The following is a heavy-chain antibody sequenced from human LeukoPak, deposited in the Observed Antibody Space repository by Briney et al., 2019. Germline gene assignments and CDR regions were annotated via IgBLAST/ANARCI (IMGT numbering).Heavy chain of an antibody. Sequence: GRSLGLSCAASGFIFSSYGMHWVRQAPGKGLEWVAVISRDGSNKYYADSVKGRFTISRDNSKNTLYLQMNSLRGEDTAVYYCAKAMYADYDSSDLWGQGTLVTVSS. CDR1: GFIFSSYG. J-gene: IGHJ4*02. D-gene: IGHD3-22*01. V-gene: IGHV3-30*18. CDR3: AKAMYADYDSSDL. CDR2: ISRDGSNK.